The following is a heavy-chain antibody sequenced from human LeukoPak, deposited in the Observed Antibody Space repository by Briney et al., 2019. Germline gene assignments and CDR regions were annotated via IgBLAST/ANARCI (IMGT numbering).Heavy chain of an antibody. CDR2: IYYSGST. CDR1: GGSISSGGYY. CDR3: ARAELVRAPPHLDY. V-gene: IGHV4-31*03. J-gene: IGHJ4*02. D-gene: IGHD6-13*01. Sequence: SQTLSLTCTVSGGSISSGGYYWSWIRQHPGKGLEWIGYIYYSGSTYYNPSLKSRVTISVDTSKNQFSLKLSSVTAADTAVYYCARAELVRAPPHLDYWGQGTLVTVSS.